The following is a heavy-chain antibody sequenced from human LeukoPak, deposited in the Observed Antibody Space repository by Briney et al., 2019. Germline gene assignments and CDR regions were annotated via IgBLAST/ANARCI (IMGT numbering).Heavy chain of an antibody. D-gene: IGHD3-9*01. CDR3: SLYDTSNEVPGKNAFDI. V-gene: IGHV4-61*02. J-gene: IGHJ3*02. Sequence: PSQTLSLTCTVSGGSISSGSYYWSWVRHPAGKGVEWVGRIYTSGSTNYNPSLKSRVTISVDTSKNQFSLKLSSVTSAHTAVYYCSLYDTSNEVPGKNAFDIWGQGTVVTVSS. CDR2: IYTSGST. CDR1: GGSISSGSYY.